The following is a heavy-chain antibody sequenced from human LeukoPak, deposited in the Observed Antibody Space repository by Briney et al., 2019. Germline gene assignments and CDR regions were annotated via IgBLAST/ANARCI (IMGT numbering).Heavy chain of an antibody. Sequence: GSSVKVSCKASGGTFSRYAISWVRQAPGQGLEWMGVIIPIFGTANYAQKFQGRVTITADKSTSTAYMELSSLRSEDTAVYYCAGPIAAAGRDSGYYYGMDVWGKGTTVTVSS. V-gene: IGHV1-69*06. D-gene: IGHD6-13*01. CDR3: AGPIAAAGRDSGYYYGMDV. CDR2: IIPIFGTA. J-gene: IGHJ6*04. CDR1: GGTFSRYA.